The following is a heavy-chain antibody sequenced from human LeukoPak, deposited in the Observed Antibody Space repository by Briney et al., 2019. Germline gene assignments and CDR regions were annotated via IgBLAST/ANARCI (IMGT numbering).Heavy chain of an antibody. J-gene: IGHJ4*02. Sequence: SETLSLTCTVSGGSISSYYWSWIRQPAGKGLEWIGRIYTSGSTNYNPSLKSRVTMSVDTSKNQFSLKLSSVTAADTAVYYCARDPYYDFWSGYYTWSYWDYWGQGTLVTVSS. V-gene: IGHV4-4*07. CDR2: IYTSGST. D-gene: IGHD3-3*01. CDR1: GGSISSYY. CDR3: ARDPYYDFWSGYYTWSYWDY.